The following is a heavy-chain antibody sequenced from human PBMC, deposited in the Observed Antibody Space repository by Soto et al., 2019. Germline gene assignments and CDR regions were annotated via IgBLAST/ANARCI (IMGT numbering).Heavy chain of an antibody. D-gene: IGHD3-10*01. V-gene: IGHV1-69*13. CDR1: GGTFSSYA. CDR2: IIPIFGTA. CDR3: ASGRPPTIWFGESLLGYYFDY. Sequence: SVKVSCKASGGTFSSYAISWVRQAPGQGLEWMGGIIPIFGTANYAQKFQGRVTITADESTSTAYMELSSLRSEDTAVYYCASGRPPTIWFGESLLGYYFDYWGQGNLV. J-gene: IGHJ4*02.